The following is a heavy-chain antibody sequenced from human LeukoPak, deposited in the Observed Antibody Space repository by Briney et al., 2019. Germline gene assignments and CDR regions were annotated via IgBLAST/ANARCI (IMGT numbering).Heavy chain of an antibody. CDR2: IKSKTDGGTT. V-gene: IGHV3-15*01. CDR1: GFTLSNAW. Sequence: GGSLRLSCAASGFTLSNAWMSWVRQAPGKGLEWVGRIKSKTDGGTTDYAAPVKGRFTISRDDSKNTLYLQMNSLKTEDTAVYYCTTGKVRHYDILTGYYYYYGMDVWGKGTTVTVSS. D-gene: IGHD3-9*01. CDR3: TTGKVRHYDILTGYYYYYGMDV. J-gene: IGHJ6*04.